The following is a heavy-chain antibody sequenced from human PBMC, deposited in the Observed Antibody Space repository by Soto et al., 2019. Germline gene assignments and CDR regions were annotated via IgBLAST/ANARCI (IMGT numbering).Heavy chain of an antibody. Sequence: EVQVVESGGGLVQPGGSLRLSCAASGFTFSSYWMSWVRQAPGKGLEWVANIKEDGSEKNYVDSVKGQFTISRDNAKNSLYLTMNGLRAGDTAVYYCARERYYYGSGDYWGQGTLVTVSS. V-gene: IGHV3-7*01. D-gene: IGHD3-10*01. CDR3: ARERYYYGSGDY. CDR1: GFTFSSYW. CDR2: IKEDGSEK. J-gene: IGHJ4*02.